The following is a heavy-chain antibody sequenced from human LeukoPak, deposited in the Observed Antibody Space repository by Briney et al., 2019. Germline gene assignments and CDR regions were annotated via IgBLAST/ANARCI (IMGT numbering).Heavy chain of an antibody. CDR3: AGTTPKIGYCTYTSCFPFDY. CDR2: ISSSGSTI. Sequence: PGGSLRLSCAASGFTFSDYYMSWIRQAPGKGLEWVSYISSSGSTIYYADSVKGRFTISRDNAKNSLFLQMNSLRAEDTAVYYCAGTTPKIGYCTYTSCFPFDYWGQGTLVTVSS. J-gene: IGHJ4*02. CDR1: GFTFSDYY. V-gene: IGHV3-11*04. D-gene: IGHD2-2*01.